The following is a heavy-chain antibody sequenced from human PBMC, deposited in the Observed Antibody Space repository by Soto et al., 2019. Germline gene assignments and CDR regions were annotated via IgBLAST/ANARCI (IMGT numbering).Heavy chain of an antibody. J-gene: IGHJ6*02. CDR3: AREPRDVDGWGMDYYYGMDV. V-gene: IGHV3-48*02. D-gene: IGHD3-10*01. CDR1: GFTFSSYS. CDR2: ISSSSSTI. Sequence: GGCLRLSCAASGFTFSSYSMTWVRQAPGKGLERVSYISSSSSTIYYADSVKGRFTISRDNAKNSLYLQMNSLRDEDTAVYYCAREPRDVDGWGMDYYYGMDVWGQGTTVTVS.